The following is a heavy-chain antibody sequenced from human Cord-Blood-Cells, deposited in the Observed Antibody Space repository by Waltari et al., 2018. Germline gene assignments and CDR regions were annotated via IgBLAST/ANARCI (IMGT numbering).Heavy chain of an antibody. V-gene: IGHV4-38-2*02. D-gene: IGHD7-27*01. CDR1: GYSISRGYY. CDR3: ARERELGRWYFDL. Sequence: QVQLQESGPGLVKPSETLSLTCAVSGYSISRGYYWGWIRPPPGKGLEWIGSIYHSGSTYYNPSLKSRVTISVDTSKNQFSLKLSSVTAADTAVYYCARERELGRWYFDLWGRGTLVTVSS. J-gene: IGHJ2*01. CDR2: IYHSGST.